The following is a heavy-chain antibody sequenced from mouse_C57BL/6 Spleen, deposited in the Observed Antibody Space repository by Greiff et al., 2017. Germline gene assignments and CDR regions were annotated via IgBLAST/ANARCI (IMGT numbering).Heavy chain of an antibody. CDR2: ISYSGST. D-gene: IGHD1-1*01. Sequence: EVQGVESGPGLAKPSQTLSLTCSVTGYSITSDYWNWIRKFPGNKLEYMGYISYSGSTYYNPSLKSRISITRDTSKNQYYLQLNSVTTEDTATYYCARVTTTVVPYWYFDVWGTGTTVTVSS. V-gene: IGHV3-8*01. CDR1: GYSITSDY. CDR3: ARVTTTVVPYWYFDV. J-gene: IGHJ1*03.